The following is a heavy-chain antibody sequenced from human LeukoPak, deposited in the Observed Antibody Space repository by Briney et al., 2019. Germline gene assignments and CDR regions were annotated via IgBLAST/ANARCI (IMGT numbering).Heavy chain of an antibody. Sequence: PSETLSLTCAVYGGSFSGYYWSWIRQPPGKGLEWIGEINHSGSTNYNPSLKSRATISVDTSKNQFSLKLSSVTAADTAVYYCARDHNGPFDYWGQGTLVAVSS. CDR3: ARDHNGPFDY. J-gene: IGHJ4*02. V-gene: IGHV4-34*01. D-gene: IGHD1-14*01. CDR2: INHSGST. CDR1: GGSFSGYY.